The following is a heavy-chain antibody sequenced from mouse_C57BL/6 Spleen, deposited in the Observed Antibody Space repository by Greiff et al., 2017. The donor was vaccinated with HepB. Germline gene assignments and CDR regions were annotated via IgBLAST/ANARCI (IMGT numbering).Heavy chain of an antibody. CDR1: GYTFTDYY. J-gene: IGHJ1*03. V-gene: IGHV1-26*01. CDR2: INPNNGGT. Sequence: VQLQRSGPELVKPGASVKISCKASGYTFTDYYMNWVKQSHGKSLEWIGDINPNNGGTSYNQKFKGKATLTVDKSSSTAYMELRSLTSEDSAVYYCARRGYGSSYDWYFDVWGTGTTVTVSS. D-gene: IGHD1-1*01. CDR3: ARRGYGSSYDWYFDV.